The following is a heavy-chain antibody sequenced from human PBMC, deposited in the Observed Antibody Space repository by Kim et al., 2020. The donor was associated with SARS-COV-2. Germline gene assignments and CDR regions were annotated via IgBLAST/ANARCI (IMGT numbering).Heavy chain of an antibody. Sequence: SETLSLTCTVSGGSISSSSYYWGWIRQPPGKGLEWIGSIYYSGSTYYNPSLKSRVTISVDTSKNQFSLKLSSVTAADTAVYYCARQRVTTLAFDIWGQGTMVTVSS. D-gene: IGHD4-17*01. V-gene: IGHV4-39*01. J-gene: IGHJ3*02. CDR2: IYYSGST. CDR1: GGSISSSSYY. CDR3: ARQRVTTLAFDI.